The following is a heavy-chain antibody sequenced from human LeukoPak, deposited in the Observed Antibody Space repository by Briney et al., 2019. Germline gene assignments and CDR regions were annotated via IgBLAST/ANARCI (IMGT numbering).Heavy chain of an antibody. CDR1: GGSTSSYC. V-gene: IGHV4-4*07. D-gene: IGHD5-12*01. J-gene: IGHJ6*02. CDR2: IYTSGST. Sequence: SETLSLTCTVSGGSTSSYCSSSIRQPAGKGLEWIGRIYTSGSTNYNPSLKSRVTMSVDTSNNQFSLKLSSVTAADTSVYYCAGYSGYDYPIDFCGMEVWGQ. CDR3: AGYSGYDYPIDFCGMEV.